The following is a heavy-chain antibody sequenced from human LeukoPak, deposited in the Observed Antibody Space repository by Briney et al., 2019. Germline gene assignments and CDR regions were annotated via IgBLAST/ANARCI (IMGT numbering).Heavy chain of an antibody. CDR1: GYTFTACY. J-gene: IGHJ4*02. CDR3: ARDYKPDSSGEHFDY. Sequence: ASVKVSCKASGYTFTACYIHWVRQAPGQGLEWMGWICPNSGGAIYAQKFQDRVTMTRDTSISTAYMELSRLRSDDTAVYYCARDYKPDSSGEHFDYWGQGALVTVSS. V-gene: IGHV1-2*02. CDR2: ICPNSGGA. D-gene: IGHD3-22*01.